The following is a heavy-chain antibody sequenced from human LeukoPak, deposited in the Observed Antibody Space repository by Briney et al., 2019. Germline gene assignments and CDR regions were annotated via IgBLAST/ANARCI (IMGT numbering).Heavy chain of an antibody. V-gene: IGHV3-23*01. Sequence: GGSLRLSCAASGFTFSSYWMSWVRQAPGKGLEWVSAISGSGGSTYYADSVKGRFTISRDNSKNTLYLQMNSLRAEDTAVYYCARDIGQYYFDYWGQGTLVTVSS. J-gene: IGHJ4*02. CDR3: ARDIGQYYFDY. CDR2: ISGSGGST. D-gene: IGHD2-15*01. CDR1: GFTFSSYW.